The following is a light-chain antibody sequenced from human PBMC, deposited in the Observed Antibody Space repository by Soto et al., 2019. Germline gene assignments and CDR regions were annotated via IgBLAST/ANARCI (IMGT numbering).Light chain of an antibody. CDR2: DVS. V-gene: IGLV2-14*01. CDR1: SSDVGGYNY. J-gene: IGLJ1*01. Sequence: QSVLTQPASGSGSPGQSITISCTGTSSDVGGYNYVSWYQQHPGKAPKLMIYDVSNRPSGVSNRFSGSKSGNTASLTISGLQAEDEAASYCSSNTPIPYVSRPGTKPTVL. CDR3: SSNTPIPYV.